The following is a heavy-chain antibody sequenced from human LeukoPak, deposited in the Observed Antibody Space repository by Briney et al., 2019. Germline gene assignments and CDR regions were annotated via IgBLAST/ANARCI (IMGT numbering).Heavy chain of an antibody. J-gene: IGHJ4*02. D-gene: IGHD5-18*01. CDR2: IKQDGSEK. Sequence: GGSLRLSCAASGFTFSRYWMSSVRQAPGKGLEWVANIKQDGSEKYYVDSVKGRFTISRDNAKNSLYLQMNSLRAEDTAVYYCARVGRRYSPIGYWGQGTLVTVSS. CDR3: ARVGRRYSPIGY. CDR1: GFTFSRYW. V-gene: IGHV3-7*01.